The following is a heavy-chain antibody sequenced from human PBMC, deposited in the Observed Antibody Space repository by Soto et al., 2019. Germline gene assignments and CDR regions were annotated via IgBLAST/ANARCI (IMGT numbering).Heavy chain of an antibody. CDR3: ASGYSTGLDAFDI. V-gene: IGHV5-51*01. J-gene: IGHJ3*02. CDR1: GYNFANFW. CDR2: IFPGDADT. Sequence: PGESLKISCKGSGYNFANFWIGWVRQIPWKGQEWMGMIFPGDADTKNSPSLEGQITMSLDKSDISAYLQWKSLKAPHTAIYYCASGYSTGLDAFDIWGQGTMVTVSS. D-gene: IGHD2-8*02.